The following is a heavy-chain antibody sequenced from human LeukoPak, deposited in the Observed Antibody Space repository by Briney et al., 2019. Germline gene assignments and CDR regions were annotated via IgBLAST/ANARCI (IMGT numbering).Heavy chain of an antibody. CDR2: IRSKAYGGTT. V-gene: IGHV3-49*04. Sequence: PGGSLRLSCTASGFTFGDYAMSWVRQAPGKGLEWVGFIRSKAYGGTTEYAASVKGRFTISRDDSKSIAYLQMNSLKTEDTAVYYCTRDRGGRITMVRGVIGPYYYYMDVWGKGTTVTISS. CDR3: TRDRGGRITMVRGVIGPYYYYMDV. J-gene: IGHJ6*03. CDR1: GFTFGDYA. D-gene: IGHD3-10*01.